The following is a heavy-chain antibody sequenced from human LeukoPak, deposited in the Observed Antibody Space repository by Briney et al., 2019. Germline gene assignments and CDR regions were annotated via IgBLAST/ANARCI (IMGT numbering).Heavy chain of an antibody. CDR3: ARGTYYYDSSGYYTNDY. J-gene: IGHJ4*02. CDR1: GYTFTGYY. V-gene: IGHV1-2*02. D-gene: IGHD3-22*01. Sequence: ASVKVSCKASGYTFTGYYMHWVRQAPGQGLEWMGWINPNSGGTNYAQKFQGRVTMTRDTSISTAYMELSRLRSDDTAVYYCARGTYYYDSSGYYTNDYWGQGTLVTVSS. CDR2: INPNSGGT.